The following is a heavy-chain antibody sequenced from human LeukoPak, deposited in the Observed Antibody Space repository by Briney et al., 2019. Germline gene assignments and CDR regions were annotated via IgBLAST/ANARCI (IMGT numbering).Heavy chain of an antibody. D-gene: IGHD4-11*01. Sequence: SETLSLTCTVSGGSISRGYWSWIRQPPGRGLEWIGYVYTSGSTNYNPCLKSRVTISVDTSKSQFALKLSSVTAADTAVYYCAKSYFDYSTYYSYYFNLWGQGALVTVSS. CDR2: VYTSGST. J-gene: IGHJ4*02. V-gene: IGHV4-4*09. CDR3: AKSYFDYSTYYSYYFNL. CDR1: GGSISRGY.